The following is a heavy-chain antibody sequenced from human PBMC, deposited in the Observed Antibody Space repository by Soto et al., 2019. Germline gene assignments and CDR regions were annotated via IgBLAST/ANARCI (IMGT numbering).Heavy chain of an antibody. D-gene: IGHD1-26*01. J-gene: IGHJ3*02. CDR1: CWPMSVYF. V-gene: IGHV4-4*07. CDR2: IYTSGTT. CDR3: ATSTVPCAFYI. Sequence: HVQLQELGPGLVRPSETLSLTCNVSCWPMSVYFWCWFRLSAWKGLEWIGRIYTSGTTNYNPSFKRRVTMSVDTSWTHFSLRLTSVTAADSALYYCATSTVPCAFYIWGPGTMVSVS.